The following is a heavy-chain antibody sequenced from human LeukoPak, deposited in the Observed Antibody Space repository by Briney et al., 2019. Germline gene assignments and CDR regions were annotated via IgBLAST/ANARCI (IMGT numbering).Heavy chain of an antibody. V-gene: IGHV4-34*01. D-gene: IGHD6-13*01. Sequence: PSETLSLTCAVYGGSFSGYYWSWIRQPPGKGLEWIGKINHSGSTNYNPSLKSRVTISVDTSKNKFSLKLSSVTAADTAVYYCARALLLWEQLVYYYDYGMDVWGQGNTVTVS. J-gene: IGHJ6*02. CDR3: ARALLLWEQLVYYYDYGMDV. CDR2: INHSGST. CDR1: GGSFSGYY.